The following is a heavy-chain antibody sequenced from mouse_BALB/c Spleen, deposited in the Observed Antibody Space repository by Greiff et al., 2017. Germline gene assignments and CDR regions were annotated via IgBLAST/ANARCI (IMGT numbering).Heavy chain of an antibody. J-gene: IGHJ2*01. CDR2: IDPSDSET. CDR1: GYSFTSYW. D-gene: IGHD1-2*01. V-gene: IGHV1S127*01. Sequence: QVHVKQSGPQLVRPGASVKISCKASGYSFTSYWMHWVKQRPGQGLEWIGMIDPSDSETRLNQKFKDKATLTVDKSSSTAYMQLSSPTSEDSAVYYCARSYGYDYFDYWGQGTTLTVSS. CDR3: ARSYGYDYFDY.